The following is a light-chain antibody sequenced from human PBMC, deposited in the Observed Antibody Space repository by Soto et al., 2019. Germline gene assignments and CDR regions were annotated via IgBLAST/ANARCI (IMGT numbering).Light chain of an antibody. J-gene: IGKJ1*01. CDR2: AAS. Sequence: IQMTQSPSSLSASVGDRVTITCRASQDINNYLNWYQQQPGKGPRLLIYAASNLQRGVPSRFRGSGSWTDFTLTVSSLQPEDFATYYCQQSYTFPETFGQGTKVEIK. CDR3: QQSYTFPET. CDR1: QDINNY. V-gene: IGKV1-39*01.